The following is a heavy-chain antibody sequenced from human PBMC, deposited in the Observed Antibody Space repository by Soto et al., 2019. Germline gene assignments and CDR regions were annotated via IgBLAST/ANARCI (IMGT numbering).Heavy chain of an antibody. CDR3: ARVIAYDYVWGCYRYYFDY. J-gene: IGHJ4*02. D-gene: IGHD3-16*02. Sequence: QVQLQESGPGLVKPSQTLSLTCTVSGGSISSGGYYWSWIRQHPGKGLEWIGYIYYSGSTYYNPSLQSRVTISVDTSKNQFSLKLSSVTAADTAVYYCARVIAYDYVWGCYRYYFDYWGQGTLVTVSS. CDR2: IYYSGST. V-gene: IGHV4-31*03. CDR1: GGSISSGGYY.